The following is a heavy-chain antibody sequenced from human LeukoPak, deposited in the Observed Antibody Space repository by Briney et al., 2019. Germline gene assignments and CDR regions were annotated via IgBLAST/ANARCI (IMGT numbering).Heavy chain of an antibody. J-gene: IGHJ4*02. Sequence: TGGSLRLSCAASGFTFSSYAMSWVRQAPGKGLEWVSAISGSGGSTYYADSVKGRFTISRDNSKNTLYLQMNSLRAEDTAVYYCAKIYFDWLSPYFDYWGQGTLVTASS. CDR1: GFTFSSYA. CDR3: AKIYFDWLSPYFDY. V-gene: IGHV3-23*01. CDR2: ISGSGGST. D-gene: IGHD3-9*01.